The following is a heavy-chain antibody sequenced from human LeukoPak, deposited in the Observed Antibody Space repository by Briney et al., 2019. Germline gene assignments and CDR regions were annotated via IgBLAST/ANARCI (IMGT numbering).Heavy chain of an antibody. CDR2: IYTSGST. J-gene: IGHJ6*03. V-gene: IGHV4-61*02. Sequence: PSQTLSLTCTVSGGSISSGSYYWSWIRQPAGKGLEWIGRIYTSGSTNYNPSLKSRVTISVDTSKKQFSLKLSSVTAADTAVYYCARLSYYYYMDVWGKGTTVTVSS. CDR3: ARLSYYYYMDV. CDR1: GGSISSGSYY.